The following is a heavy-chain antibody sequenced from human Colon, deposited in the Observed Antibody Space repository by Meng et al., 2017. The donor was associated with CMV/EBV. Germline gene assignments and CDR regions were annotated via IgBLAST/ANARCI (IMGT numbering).Heavy chain of an antibody. V-gene: IGHV4-39*07. CDR2: IYYSGST. J-gene: IGHJ3*02. Sequence: SETLSLTCTVSGGSISSSSYYWGWIRQPPGKGLEWIGSIYYSGSTYYNPSLKSRVTISVDTSKNQFSLKLSSVTAADTAVYYCARDDRLDIVVVPAAIWGQGTMVTVSS. CDR1: GGSISSSSYY. D-gene: IGHD2-2*01. CDR3: ARDDRLDIVVVPAAI.